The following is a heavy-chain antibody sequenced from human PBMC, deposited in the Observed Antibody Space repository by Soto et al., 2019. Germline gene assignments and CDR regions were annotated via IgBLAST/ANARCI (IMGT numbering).Heavy chain of an antibody. V-gene: IGHV1-69*13. J-gene: IGHJ4*02. Sequence: GASVKVSCKASGGTFSSYAISWLRQSPGQGLEWMGGIIPIFGTANYAQKFQGRVTITADESTSTAYMELSSLRSEDTAVYYCASGYSYGCFDYWGQGTLVTVSS. CDR3: ASGYSYGCFDY. D-gene: IGHD5-18*01. CDR2: IIPIFGTA. CDR1: GGTFSSYA.